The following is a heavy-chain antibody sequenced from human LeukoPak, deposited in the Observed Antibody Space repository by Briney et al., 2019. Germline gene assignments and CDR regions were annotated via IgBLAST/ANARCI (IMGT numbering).Heavy chain of an antibody. D-gene: IGHD6-19*01. CDR1: GYTFTGYY. CDR2: INPNSGGT. J-gene: IGHJ3*02. CDR3: ASGSSGWFKHAFDI. Sequence: ASVKVSCKASGYTFTGYYMHWVRQAPGQGLEWMGWINPNSGGTNYAQKFQGRVTITRDTSISTAYMELSRLRSDDTAVYYCASGSSGWFKHAFDIWGQGTMVTVSS. V-gene: IGHV1-2*02.